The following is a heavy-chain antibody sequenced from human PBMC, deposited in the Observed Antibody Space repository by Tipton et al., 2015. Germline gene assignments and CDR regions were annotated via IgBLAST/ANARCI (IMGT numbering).Heavy chain of an antibody. J-gene: IGHJ5*02. Sequence: GSLRLSWAASGFIFSSYAMTWVRQAPGKGLEWVSSISRSGDNTHYADSVKGRFTISRDNSKNTLYLQMNSLRADDTAVYYCAKERFGADWYLGRVYASWGQGTLVTVSS. V-gene: IGHV3-23*01. CDR1: GFIFSSYA. CDR3: AKERFGADWYLGRVYAS. CDR2: ISRSGDNT. D-gene: IGHD2/OR15-2a*01.